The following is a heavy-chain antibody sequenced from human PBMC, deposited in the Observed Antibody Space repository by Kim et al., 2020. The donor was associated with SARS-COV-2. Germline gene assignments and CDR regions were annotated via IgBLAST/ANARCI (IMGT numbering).Heavy chain of an antibody. CDR3: ARQSKDTRPRGSGSYYFYYYYALDV. J-gene: IGHJ6*02. CDR1: GGSINSTSYY. V-gene: IGHV4-39*01. D-gene: IGHD3-10*01. Sequence: SETLSLTCTVSGGSINSTSYYWGWIRQPPGKGLEWIGSIYYSGSTYYNPSLKSRVTISVDTSKNQFSLKVSSVTAADTAVYYCARQSKDTRPRGSGSYYFYYYYALDVWGQGTTVTVSS. CDR2: IYYSGST.